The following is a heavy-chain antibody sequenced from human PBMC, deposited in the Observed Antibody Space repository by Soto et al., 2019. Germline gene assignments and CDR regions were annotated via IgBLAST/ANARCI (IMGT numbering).Heavy chain of an antibody. V-gene: IGHV3-15*07. CDR1: GFTFNDAW. Sequence: EVQLVESGGGLVKPGGSLRLSCAASGFTFNDAWMTWVRQAPGKGLEWVGSIKGKRDDGKTDYAAHVKGRFTISKDDSTTTLYLQMNSLKPEDTAVYYCTTMDTYGGNFPFDYWGKGPRVTVSS. J-gene: IGHJ4*02. CDR3: TTMDTYGGNFPFDY. D-gene: IGHD4-17*01. CDR2: IKGKRDDGKT.